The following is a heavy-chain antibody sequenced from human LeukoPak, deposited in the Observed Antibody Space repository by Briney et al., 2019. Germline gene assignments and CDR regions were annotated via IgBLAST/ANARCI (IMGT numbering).Heavy chain of an antibody. CDR1: GFSINTYT. V-gene: IGHV3-23*01. D-gene: IGHD6-19*01. Sequence: GGSLRLSCDASGFSINTYTMYWVRQAPGKGLEWVSAISGSGGSTYYADSVKGRFTISRDNSKNTLYLQMNSLRAEDTAVYYCAKTHRRLAVAGPGYFDYWGQGTLVTVSS. CDR2: ISGSGGST. J-gene: IGHJ4*02. CDR3: AKTHRRLAVAGPGYFDY.